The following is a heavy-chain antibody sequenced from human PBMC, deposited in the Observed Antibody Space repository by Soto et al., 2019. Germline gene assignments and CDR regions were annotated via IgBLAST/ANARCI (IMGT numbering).Heavy chain of an antibody. CDR1: GYTFSNYG. V-gene: IGHV1-18*01. J-gene: IGHJ5*02. Sequence: QVQLVQSGGEVKRPGASVKVSCKTSGYTFSNYGITWVRQAPGQPLEWLGWISLYSDGANYAQKFPGRDSMTTNTPTTTAYLELRRLRSDDTAVYYCARVVPGAEAWFGPWGQGTLVTVSS. CDR3: ARVVPGAEAWFGP. CDR2: ISLYSDGA. D-gene: IGHD2-2*01.